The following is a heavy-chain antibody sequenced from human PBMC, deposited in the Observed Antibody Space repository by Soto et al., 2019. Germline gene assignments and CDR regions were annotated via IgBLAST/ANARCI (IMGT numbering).Heavy chain of an antibody. J-gene: IGHJ4*02. CDR2: INPSGGST. CDR3: AGAPSSGWQFDY. D-gene: IGHD6-19*01. V-gene: IGHV1-46*01. Sequence: QVQLVQSGAEVKKPGASVKVSCKASGYTFTSYYMHWVRQAPGQGLVWMGIINPSGGSTSYAQKFQGRVSMTRDTSTSTVYRELSSLRSEDTAVYYCAGAPSSGWQFDYWGQGTLVTVSS. CDR1: GYTFTSYY.